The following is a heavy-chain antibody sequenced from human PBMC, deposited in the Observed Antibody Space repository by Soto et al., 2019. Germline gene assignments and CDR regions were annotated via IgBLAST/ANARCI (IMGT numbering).Heavy chain of an antibody. D-gene: IGHD2-8*01. Sequence: QVQLEQSGAEVKKPGSSVKVSCKASGGTFSTSAISWVRQAPGQGLEWMGGIMPIFRTPDYAQKFQGRVTXXXDXXTSTAYMALSGLRSDDTAVYYCARDNDRPQLGGNYYYILDVWGQGTTITVSS. CDR2: IMPIFRTP. J-gene: IGHJ6*02. V-gene: IGHV1-69*05. CDR1: GGTFSTSA. CDR3: ARDNDRPQLGGNYYYILDV.